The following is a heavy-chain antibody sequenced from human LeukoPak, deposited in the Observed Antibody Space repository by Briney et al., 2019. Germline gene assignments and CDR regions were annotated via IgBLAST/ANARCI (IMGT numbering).Heavy chain of an antibody. CDR2: ISSSGSTI. J-gene: IGHJ4*02. CDR1: GFTFSDYY. CDR3: ASGLNTVTVPFDY. V-gene: IGHV3-11*01. D-gene: IGHD4-17*01. Sequence: GGSLRLSCAASGFTFSDYYMNWIRQAPGKGLEWISYISSSGSTIYCADSVKGRFTISRDNAKNSLYLQMNSLRAEDTAVYYCASGLNTVTVPFDYWGQGTLVTVSS.